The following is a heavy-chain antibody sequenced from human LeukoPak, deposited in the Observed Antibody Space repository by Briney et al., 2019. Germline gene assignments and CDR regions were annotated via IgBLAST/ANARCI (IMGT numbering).Heavy chain of an antibody. V-gene: IGHV4-34*01. D-gene: IGHD6-19*01. CDR1: GGSFSGYY. Sequence: SETLSLTCAVYGGSFSGYYWSWIRQPPGKGLEWIGEINHSGSTNYNPSLKSRVTISVDTSKNQFSLKLSSVTAADTAVYYCARAHIAVAGRYYYYYMDVWGKGTTVTVSS. CDR3: ARAHIAVAGRYYYYYMDV. CDR2: INHSGST. J-gene: IGHJ6*03.